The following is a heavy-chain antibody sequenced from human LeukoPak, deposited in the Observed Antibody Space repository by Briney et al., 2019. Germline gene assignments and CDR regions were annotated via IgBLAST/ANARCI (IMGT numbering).Heavy chain of an antibody. Sequence: PGGSLRLSCAASEFTFSTYCMHWVRQAPGKGLVWVSRINSDGTNTDYADSVKGRFTISRDNAKNTVYLQMTSLRVEDTAVYYCAKENDFWSGPEGWGQGTLVTVSS. J-gene: IGHJ4*02. CDR3: AKENDFWSGPEG. CDR1: EFTFSTYC. D-gene: IGHD3-3*01. CDR2: INSDGTNT. V-gene: IGHV3-74*01.